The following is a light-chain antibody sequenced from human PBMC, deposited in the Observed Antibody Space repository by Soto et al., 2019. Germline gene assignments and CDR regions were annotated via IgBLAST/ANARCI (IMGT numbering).Light chain of an antibody. CDR1: QSISNL. Sequence: DIQMTQSPSTLSASVGDRVTFTCRASQSISNLLAWYQQKPGKAPKLLIYKASSLESGVPSRFSGSGSGTEFTLTISSLQPDDFATYYCQQYNSYWTFGQGTKVEIK. J-gene: IGKJ1*01. CDR3: QQYNSYWT. V-gene: IGKV1-5*03. CDR2: KAS.